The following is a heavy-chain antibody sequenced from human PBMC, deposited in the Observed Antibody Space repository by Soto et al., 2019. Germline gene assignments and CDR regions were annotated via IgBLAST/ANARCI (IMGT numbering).Heavy chain of an antibody. CDR1: GFTFSSYG. J-gene: IGHJ4*02. CDR2: ISYDGSNK. CDR3: AKARSGGSCYHLDY. V-gene: IGHV3-30*18. D-gene: IGHD2-15*01. Sequence: QVQLVESGGGVVQPGRSLRLSCAASGFTFSSYGMHWVRQAPGKGLEWVAVISYDGSNKYYADSVKGRFTISRDNSKNTLYLKMNSLRAEDTAVYYCAKARSGGSCYHLDYWGQGTLVTVSS.